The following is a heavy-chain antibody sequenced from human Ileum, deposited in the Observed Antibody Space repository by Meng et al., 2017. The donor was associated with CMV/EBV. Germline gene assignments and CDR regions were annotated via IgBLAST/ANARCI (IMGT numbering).Heavy chain of an antibody. CDR2: TNEDGSDK. J-gene: IGHJ4*02. V-gene: IGHV3-7*01. CDR3: ANTGPLYGLYFCY. Sequence: GESLKISCAASGSSFSNSWMIWVRRAPGKGLEWVAKTNEDGSDKYYVDSVKGRFTIFRDNAKNSVYLQMNSLRAEDTAVYYCANTGPLYGLYFCYWGQGTLVTVSS. CDR1: GSSFSNSW. D-gene: IGHD2-8*01.